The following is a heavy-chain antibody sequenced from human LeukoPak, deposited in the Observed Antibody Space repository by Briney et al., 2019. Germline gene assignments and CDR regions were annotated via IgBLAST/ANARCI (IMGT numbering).Heavy chain of an antibody. CDR2: IKRKSAGGTI. D-gene: IGHD5-12*01. CDR1: GFTFSNYG. CDR3: ATEYSVFAFDI. Sequence: GRSLRLSCAASGFTFSNYGMHWVRQAPGKGLEWVGRIKRKSAGGTIDYGAPVKGRFTISRDDSKNTLYLQMNSLKTEDTAIYYCATEYSVFAFDIWGQGTVVTVSS. J-gene: IGHJ3*02. V-gene: IGHV3-15*01.